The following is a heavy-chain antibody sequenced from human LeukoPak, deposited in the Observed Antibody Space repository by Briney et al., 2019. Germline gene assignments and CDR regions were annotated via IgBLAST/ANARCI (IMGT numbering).Heavy chain of an antibody. CDR1: GYTFTSYA. CDR3: AVEGGYDLDYFDY. D-gene: IGHD5-12*01. V-gene: IGHV1-3*01. CDR2: INAGNGNT. J-gene: IGHJ4*02. Sequence: ASVKVSCKASGYTFTSYAMHWVRQAPGQRLEWMGWINAGNGNTKYSQKFQGRVTITRDTSASTAYMELSSLRSEDTAVYYCAVEGGYDLDYFDYWGQGTLATVSS.